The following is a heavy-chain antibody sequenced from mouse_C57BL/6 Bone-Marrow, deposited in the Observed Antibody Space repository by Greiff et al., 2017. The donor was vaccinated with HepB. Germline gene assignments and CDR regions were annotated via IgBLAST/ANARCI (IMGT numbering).Heavy chain of an antibody. V-gene: IGHV1-5*01. CDR1: GYTFTSYW. D-gene: IGHD1-1*01. CDR3: TRTGPDYGSSYYFDY. J-gene: IGHJ2*01. Sequence: EVQLQQSGTVLARPGASVKMSCKTSGYTFTSYWMHWVKQRPGQGLEWIGAIYPGNSDTSYNQKFKGKAKLTAVTSASTAYMELSSLTNEDSAVYYCTRTGPDYGSSYYFDYWGQGTTLTVSS. CDR2: IYPGNSDT.